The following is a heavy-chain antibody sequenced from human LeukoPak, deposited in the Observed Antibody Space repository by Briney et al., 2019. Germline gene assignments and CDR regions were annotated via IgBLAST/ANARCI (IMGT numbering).Heavy chain of an antibody. Sequence: GGSLRLSCAASGFTLSRHRMPWVPQSPGPGLVGGSRIGTDGRTATDADSVKGRFTISRDNARNTLFLQMHSLRAEDTAVYFCARVSVCPRCHFDYWGQGTLVTVSS. CDR2: IGTDGRTA. CDR3: ARVSVCPRCHFDY. V-gene: IGHV3-74*01. J-gene: IGHJ4*02. D-gene: IGHD5/OR15-5a*01. CDR1: GFTLSRHR.